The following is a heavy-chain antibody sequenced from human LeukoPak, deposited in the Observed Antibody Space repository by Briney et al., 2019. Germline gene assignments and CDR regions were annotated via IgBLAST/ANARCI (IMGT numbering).Heavy chain of an antibody. Sequence: SETLSLTCTVPGGSISSYYWSWIRQPPGKGLEWIGYIYYSGSTNYNPSLKSRVTISVDTSKNQFSLKLSSVTAADTAVYYCTGIAVAGTVVDYWGQGTLVTVSS. CDR1: GGSISSYY. CDR3: TGIAVAGTVVDY. D-gene: IGHD6-19*01. V-gene: IGHV4-59*01. CDR2: IYYSGST. J-gene: IGHJ4*02.